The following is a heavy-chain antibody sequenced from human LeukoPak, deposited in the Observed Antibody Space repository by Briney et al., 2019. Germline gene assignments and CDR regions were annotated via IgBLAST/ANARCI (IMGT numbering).Heavy chain of an antibody. CDR2: IIPIFAIA. Sequence: AASVKVSCKASGGTFSSYAFSWVRQAPGQGLEWMGRIIPIFAIANYAQKFQGRVTISADKSTSTAYMELSSLRSEDTAMYYCASGHYGDYGQWSSMNYWGQGTLVTVSS. V-gene: IGHV1-69*04. CDR3: ASGHYGDYGQWSSMNY. D-gene: IGHD4-17*01. CDR1: GGTFSSYA. J-gene: IGHJ4*02.